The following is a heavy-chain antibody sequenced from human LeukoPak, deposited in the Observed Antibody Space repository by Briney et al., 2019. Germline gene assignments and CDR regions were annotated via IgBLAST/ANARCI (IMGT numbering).Heavy chain of an antibody. CDR2: IYDIGTT. J-gene: IGHJ4*02. CDR1: GGSISSSNW. Sequence: PSETLSLTCAVSGGSISSSNWWSWIRQPPGKGLEWIGYIYDIGTTNYNPSLKTRVTMSVDTSNNQFSLKLSSVTAADTAVYYCATGVHGITAAGDYYFDYWGQGTLVTVSS. D-gene: IGHD6-13*01. V-gene: IGHV4-61*01. CDR3: ATGVHGITAAGDYYFDY.